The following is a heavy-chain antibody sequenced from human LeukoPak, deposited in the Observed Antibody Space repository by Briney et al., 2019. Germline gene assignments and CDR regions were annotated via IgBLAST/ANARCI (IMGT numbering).Heavy chain of an antibody. Sequence: SVKVSCKASGGTFSSYAISWVRQAPGQGLEWMGGIIPIFGTANYALKFQGRVTITADESTSTAYMELSSLRSEDTAVYYCARARQQLVQDGMDVWGQGTTVTVSS. D-gene: IGHD6-13*01. J-gene: IGHJ6*02. CDR2: IIPIFGTA. CDR3: ARARQQLVQDGMDV. V-gene: IGHV1-69*13. CDR1: GGTFSSYA.